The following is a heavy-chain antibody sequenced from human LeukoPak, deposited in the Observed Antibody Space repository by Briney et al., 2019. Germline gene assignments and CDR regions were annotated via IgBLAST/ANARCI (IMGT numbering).Heavy chain of an antibody. CDR2: INPNSGGT. Sequence: ASVKVSCKASGYTFTGYYMHWVRQAPGQGLEWMGWINPNSGGTNYAQKFQGRATMTRDTSISTAYMELSRLRSGDTAVYYCARHPDIVVVPAAIWFDPWGQGTLVTVSS. CDR1: GYTFTGYY. V-gene: IGHV1-2*02. J-gene: IGHJ5*02. CDR3: ARHPDIVVVPAAIWFDP. D-gene: IGHD2-2*02.